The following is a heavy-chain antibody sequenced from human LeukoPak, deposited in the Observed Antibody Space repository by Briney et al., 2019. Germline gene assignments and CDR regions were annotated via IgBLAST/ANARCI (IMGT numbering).Heavy chain of an antibody. CDR3: ARGRGGATTGLDH. J-gene: IGHJ4*02. D-gene: IGHD1-26*01. CDR1: GYTFNGYY. V-gene: IGHV1-2*02. Sequence: ASVKVSCKASGYTFNGYYMHWVRQAPGQGLASMGWINSNSGARNYAQKFQGRVTMSRDTSINTAYMELSRLTSDDTAVYYCARGRGGATTGLDHWGQGALVTVSS. CDR2: INSNSGAR.